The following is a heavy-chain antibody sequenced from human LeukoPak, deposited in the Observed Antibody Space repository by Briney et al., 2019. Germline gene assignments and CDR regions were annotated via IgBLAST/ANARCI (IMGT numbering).Heavy chain of an antibody. D-gene: IGHD4-17*01. CDR3: ARDPLYGEERGYYYYGMDV. CDR1: GGSISSSDYY. J-gene: IGHJ6*02. Sequence: PSETLSLTCTLSGGSISSSDYYWGWIRQPPGKGLEWIGRIYTSGSTNYNPSLKSRVTMSVDTSKNQFSLKLSSVTAADTAVYYCARDPLYGEERGYYYYGMDVWGQGTTVTVSS. V-gene: IGHV4-39*07. CDR2: IYTSGST.